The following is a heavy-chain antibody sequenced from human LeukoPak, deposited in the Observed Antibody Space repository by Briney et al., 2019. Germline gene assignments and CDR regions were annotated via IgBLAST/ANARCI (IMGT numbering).Heavy chain of an antibody. J-gene: IGHJ4*02. CDR3: ARQYGSGSYYNRYFDY. CDR2: ISGSGGST. D-gene: IGHD3-10*01. CDR1: GFIFNNYA. Sequence: GGSLRLSCAASGFIFNNYAMSWVRQAPGKGLDWVSVISGSGGSTNYADSVKGRFTISRDNSKNTLYLQMNSLRAEDTAVYYCARQYGSGSYYNRYFDYWGQGTLVTVSS. V-gene: IGHV3-23*01.